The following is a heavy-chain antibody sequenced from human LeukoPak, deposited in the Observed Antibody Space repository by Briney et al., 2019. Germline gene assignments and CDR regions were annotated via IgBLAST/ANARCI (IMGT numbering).Heavy chain of an antibody. D-gene: IGHD6-13*01. J-gene: IGHJ1*01. CDR1: GYSFTSYW. CDR2: VNPDDSDT. Sequence: GESLKISCKGSGYSFTSYWIGWVRQMPGKGLEWMGIVNPDDSDTRYSPSFQGQVTISVDRSISTAYLQWSSLQASDTAMYYCATVPRIPAVGNTEYFQHWGQGTLVTVSS. CDR3: ATVPRIPAVGNTEYFQH. V-gene: IGHV5-51*01.